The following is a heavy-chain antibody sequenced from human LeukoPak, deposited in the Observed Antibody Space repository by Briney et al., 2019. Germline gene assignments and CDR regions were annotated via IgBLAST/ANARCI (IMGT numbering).Heavy chain of an antibody. J-gene: IGHJ4*02. CDR1: GGSISSYY. CDR3: ARENGDRNYFDY. D-gene: IGHD7-27*01. CDR2: IYYSGST. Sequence: SETLSLTCTVSGGSISSYYWSWIRQPPGKGLEWIGYIYYSGSTNYNPSLKSRVTISVDTSKNQFSLKLSSVTAADTAVYYCARENGDRNYFDYWGQGTLVTVSS. V-gene: IGHV4-59*01.